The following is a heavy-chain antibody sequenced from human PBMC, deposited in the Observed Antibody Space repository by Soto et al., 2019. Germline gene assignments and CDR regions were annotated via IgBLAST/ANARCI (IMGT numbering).Heavy chain of an antibody. J-gene: IGHJ6*02. CDR2: ISHDGSSK. CDR1: GFRFSSIG. D-gene: IGHD3-10*01. V-gene: IGHV3-30*18. CDR3: AKGAYGLGKGSYYYGLDV. Sequence: QVQLVESGGGVVQPGRSLRLSCAGSGFRFSSIGMHWVRQAPGKGLEWVALISHDGSSKYYADSVKGRFTISRDNSKNRMYLQMNSLRTEDTAVYHCAKGAYGLGKGSYYYGLDVWGQGTKVTV.